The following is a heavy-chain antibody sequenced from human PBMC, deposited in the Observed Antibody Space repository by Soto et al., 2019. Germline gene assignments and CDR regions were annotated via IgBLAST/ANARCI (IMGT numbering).Heavy chain of an antibody. V-gene: IGHV4-59*01. CDR2: ISYSGST. CDR1: GGSISGYY. D-gene: IGHD4-17*01. J-gene: IGHJ4*02. CDR3: ARASPYGDYALDY. Sequence: SETLSLTCTVSGGSISGYYWIWIRQPPGKGLEWIGYISYSGSTNYNPSLKSRPTISVDTSKNQISLKLRSVTAADTAVYYCARASPYGDYALDYWGQGTLVTVSS.